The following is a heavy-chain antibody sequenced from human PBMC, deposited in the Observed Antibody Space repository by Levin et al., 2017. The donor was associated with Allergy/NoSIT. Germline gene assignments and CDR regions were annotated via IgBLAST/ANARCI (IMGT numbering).Heavy chain of an antibody. J-gene: IGHJ4*02. D-gene: IGHD4-17*01. V-gene: IGHV1-2*02. CDR3: AREGCGDYERTCYFDY. CDR2: INPNSGGT. CDR1: GYTFTGYY. Sequence: GASVKVSCKASGYTFTGYYMHWVRQAPGQGLEWMGWINPNSGGTNYAQKFQGRVTMTRDTSISTAYMELSRLRSDDTAVYYCAREGCGDYERTCYFDYWGQGTLVTVSS.